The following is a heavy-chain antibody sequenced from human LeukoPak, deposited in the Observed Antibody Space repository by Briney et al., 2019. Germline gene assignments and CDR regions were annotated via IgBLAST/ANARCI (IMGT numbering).Heavy chain of an antibody. CDR2: ISSSNYI. Sequence: GGSLRLSCAASGFTFSSHSMNWVRQAPGKGLEWVSSISSSNYIYYADSVKGRFTISRDNAKNSLYLQMNSLRAEDTAVYYCTISSGGSCYQWGQGTLVTVSS. D-gene: IGHD2-15*01. V-gene: IGHV3-21*01. CDR1: GFTFSSHS. CDR3: TISSGGSCYQ. J-gene: IGHJ4*02.